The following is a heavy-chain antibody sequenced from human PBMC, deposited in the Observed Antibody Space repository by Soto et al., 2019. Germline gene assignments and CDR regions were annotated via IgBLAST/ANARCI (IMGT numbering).Heavy chain of an antibody. CDR2: ISETGLST. D-gene: IGHD6-6*01. J-gene: IGHJ5*02. V-gene: IGHV3-23*01. CDR3: AKDTDSQPVAARPNWFDP. CDR1: GFTFSDSA. Sequence: EVQLLESGGGLVQPGGSLRLSCAASGFTFSDSAMSWVRQAPGKGLEWVSSISETGLSTYYADSVQGRFTISRDKSKNTLYLHMNSLRVDDTAVYSCAKDTDSQPVAARPNWFDPWGQGTLVTVSS.